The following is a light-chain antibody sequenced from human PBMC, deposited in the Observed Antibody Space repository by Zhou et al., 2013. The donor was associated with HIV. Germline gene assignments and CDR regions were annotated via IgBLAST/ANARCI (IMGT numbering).Light chain of an antibody. Sequence: DIVMTQIPLSLSVTPGQSASISCNSSHSLIHSDGNPYLYWYLQKPGQPPQLLIYEVSNRYSGVPDRFSGSGSGTGFTLKISRVEAEDVAVYYCMQSLEVPYTFGQGTKLEIK. J-gene: IGKJ2*01. V-gene: IGKV2D-29*01. CDR2: EVS. CDR3: MQSLEVPYT. CDR1: HSLIHSDGNPY.